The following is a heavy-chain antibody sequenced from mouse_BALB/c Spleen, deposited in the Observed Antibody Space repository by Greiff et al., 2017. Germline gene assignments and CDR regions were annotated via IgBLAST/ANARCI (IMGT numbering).Heavy chain of an antibody. V-gene: IGHV5-6-5*01. CDR1: GFTFSSYA. J-gene: IGHJ2*01. Sequence: EVQLVESGGGLVKPGGSLKLSCAASGFTFSSYAMSWVRQTPEKRLEWVASISSGGSTYYPDSVKGRFTISRDNARNILYLQMSSLRSEDTAMYYCARMGISGDYDVDYWGQGTTLTVSS. D-gene: IGHD2-4*01. CDR2: ISSGGST. CDR3: ARMGISGDYDVDY.